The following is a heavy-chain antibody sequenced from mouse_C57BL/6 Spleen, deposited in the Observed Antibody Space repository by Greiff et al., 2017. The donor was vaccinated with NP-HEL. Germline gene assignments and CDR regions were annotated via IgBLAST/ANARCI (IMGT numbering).Heavy chain of an antibody. Sequence: VQLQQSGAELVKPGASVKISCKASGYAFSSYWMNWVKQRPGKGLEWIGQIYPGDGDTNYNGKFKGKATLTADKSSSTAYMQLSSLTSEDSAVYFCAREHYYGSSYREYYAMDYWGQGTSVTVSS. V-gene: IGHV1-80*01. J-gene: IGHJ4*01. CDR3: AREHYYGSSYREYYAMDY. D-gene: IGHD1-1*01. CDR2: IYPGDGDT. CDR1: GYAFSSYW.